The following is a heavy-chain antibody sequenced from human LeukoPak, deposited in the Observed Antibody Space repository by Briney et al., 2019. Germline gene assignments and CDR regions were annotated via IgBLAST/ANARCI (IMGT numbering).Heavy chain of an antibody. CDR3: ARGRGYSGYTYEY. CDR2: IYYTGST. V-gene: IGHV4-59*01. J-gene: IGHJ4*02. CDR1: GGSISGYY. D-gene: IGHD5-12*01. Sequence: PSETLSLTCTVSGGSISGYYWSWLRQSPGKGLDWIGYIYYTGSTNYNPSLKSRVTISIDTSENQFSLKLTSVTSADTAVFYCARGRGYSGYTYEYWGQGTLVTVSS.